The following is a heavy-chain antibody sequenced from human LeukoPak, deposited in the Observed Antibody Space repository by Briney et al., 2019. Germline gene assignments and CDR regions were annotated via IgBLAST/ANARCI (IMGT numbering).Heavy chain of an antibody. J-gene: IGHJ4*02. CDR1: GFTFSSYS. Sequence: QPGGSLRLSCAASGFTFSSYSMNWVRQAPGKGLEWVSYISSSGSTIYYADSVKGRFTISRDNAKNSLYLQMNSLRAEDTAVYYCARDRSGTFDYWGQGTLVTVSS. CDR2: ISSSGSTI. CDR3: ARDRSGTFDY. D-gene: IGHD1-26*01. V-gene: IGHV3-48*04.